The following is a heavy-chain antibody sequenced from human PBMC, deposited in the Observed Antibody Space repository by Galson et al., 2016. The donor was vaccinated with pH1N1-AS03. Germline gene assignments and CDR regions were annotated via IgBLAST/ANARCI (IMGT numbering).Heavy chain of an antibody. CDR2: FSGSGGHT. D-gene: IGHD6-13*01. Sequence: SLRLSCAASGFTFSGYAMNWVRQAPGEGLEWVSTFSGSGGHTYYAGSVSGRFTISRDYSKNTLYLQMNSLRAEDTAVYYCVKDGVERAAAGFAYFDYWGQGTLVTVSS. CDR3: VKDGVERAAAGFAYFDY. J-gene: IGHJ4*02. V-gene: IGHV3-23*01. CDR1: GFTFSGYA.